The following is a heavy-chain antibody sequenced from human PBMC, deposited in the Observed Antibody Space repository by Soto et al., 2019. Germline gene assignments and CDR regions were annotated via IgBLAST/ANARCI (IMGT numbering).Heavy chain of an antibody. CDR2: INPSGGST. CDR3: ARNGARPTKGAYYYYYYGMDV. V-gene: IGHV1-46*01. CDR1: GYTFTSYY. J-gene: IGHJ6*02. Sequence: ASVKVSCKASGYTFTSYYMHWVRQAPGQGLEWMGIINPSGGSTSYAQKFQGRVTMTRDTSTSTVYMELSSLRSEDTAVYYCARNGARPTKGAYYYYYYGMDVWGQGATVTVSS. D-gene: IGHD6-6*01.